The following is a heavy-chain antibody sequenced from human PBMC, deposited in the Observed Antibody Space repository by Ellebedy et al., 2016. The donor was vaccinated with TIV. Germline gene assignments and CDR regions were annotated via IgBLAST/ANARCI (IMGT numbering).Heavy chain of an antibody. D-gene: IGHD6-6*01. CDR1: GVTLDNYA. J-gene: IGHJ4*02. CDR3: AKGSIPSTLTCLDY. CDR2: ISGGVASI. Sequence: PGGSLTLSCAASGVTLDNYAMFWVRQAPGQGLEGVAGISGGVASIYYADSVKGRFTISRDISKNTLILQMDSLRVEDTAVYYFAKGSIPSTLTCLDYWGQGTLVTVSS. V-gene: IGHV3-23*01.